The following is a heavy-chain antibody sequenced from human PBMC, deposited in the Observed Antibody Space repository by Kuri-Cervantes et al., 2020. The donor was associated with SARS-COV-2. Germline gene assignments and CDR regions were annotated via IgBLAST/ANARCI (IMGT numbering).Heavy chain of an antibody. Sequence: ASVKVSCKASGYTFTDYYMHWVRQAPVQGLEWMGCINPNSGGTNYAQKFQGWVTMTRDTSISTVYMELSRLRSDDTAVYYCGRDGFNRFWSGYFTDYWGQGTLVTVSS. D-gene: IGHD3-3*01. J-gene: IGHJ4*02. CDR3: GRDGFNRFWSGYFTDY. CDR1: GYTFTDYY. V-gene: IGHV1-2*04. CDR2: INPNSGGT.